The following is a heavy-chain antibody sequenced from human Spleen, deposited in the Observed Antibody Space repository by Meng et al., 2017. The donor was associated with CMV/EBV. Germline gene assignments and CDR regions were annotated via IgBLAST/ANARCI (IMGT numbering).Heavy chain of an antibody. CDR3: ARVCSGGSCSNY. D-gene: IGHD2-15*01. CDR2: ISSSSSYI. V-gene: IGHV3-21*01. Sequence: CAASGFTFSSYTMNWVRQAPGKGLEWVSSISSSSSYIYYADSVKGRFTISRDNAKISLYLQMNSLRAEDTAVYYCARVCSGGSCSNYWGQGTLVTVSS. CDR1: GFTFSSYT. J-gene: IGHJ4*02.